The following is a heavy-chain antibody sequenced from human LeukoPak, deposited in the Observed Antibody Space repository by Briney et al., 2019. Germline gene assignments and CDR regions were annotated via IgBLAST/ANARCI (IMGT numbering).Heavy chain of an antibody. V-gene: IGHV1-18*01. D-gene: IGHD6-13*01. CDR3: ARDRRQQLVPEYFQH. Sequence: ASVKVSCKASGYTFTSYGISWVRQAPGQGLEWMGWISAYNGNTNYAQKLQGRVTMTTDTSTSTAYMELRSLRSDDTAVYYCARDRRQQLVPEYFQHWGQGTLVTVSS. CDR2: ISAYNGNT. CDR1: GYTFTSYG. J-gene: IGHJ1*01.